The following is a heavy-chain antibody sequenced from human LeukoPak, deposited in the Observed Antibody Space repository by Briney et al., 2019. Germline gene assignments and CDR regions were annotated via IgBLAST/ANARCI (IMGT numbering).Heavy chain of an antibody. D-gene: IGHD6-13*01. CDR1: GGSISSGGYY. CDR2: IYYSGST. Sequence: SETLSLTRTVSGGSISSGGYYWSWIRQHPGKGLEWIGYIYYSGSTYYNPSLKSRVTISVDTSKNQFSLKLSSVTAADTAVYYCARTRTIAAAGGVFDYWGQGTLVTVSS. J-gene: IGHJ4*02. CDR3: ARTRTIAAAGGVFDY. V-gene: IGHV4-31*03.